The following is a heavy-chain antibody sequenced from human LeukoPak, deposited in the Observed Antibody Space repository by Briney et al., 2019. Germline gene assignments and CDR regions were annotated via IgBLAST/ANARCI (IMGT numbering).Heavy chain of an antibody. D-gene: IGHD6-19*01. CDR1: GGSISSSPYY. Sequence: SETLSLTCTVSGGSISSSPYYWGWIRQPPGKGLEWIGNIYYSGSTYYNASLKTRVTISVDTSKNQFSLKLTSVTAADTAVYYCARHASVDGNWPRPLDYWGQGSLVAVSS. CDR2: IYYSGST. J-gene: IGHJ4*02. CDR3: ARHASVDGNWPRPLDY. V-gene: IGHV4-39*01.